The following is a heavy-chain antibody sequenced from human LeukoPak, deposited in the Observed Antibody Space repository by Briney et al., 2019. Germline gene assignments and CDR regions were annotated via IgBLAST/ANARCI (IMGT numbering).Heavy chain of an antibody. V-gene: IGHV1-18*01. D-gene: IGHD3-22*01. J-gene: IGHJ4*02. CDR3: ARENDYYDNSGYYFS. CDR2: ISVYNGNT. Sequence: ASVKVSCKASGYTFTSYGITWVRRAPGQGLEWMGWISVYNGNTNYAQKFKGRVTMTTDTSTSTAYMELRSLRSDDTAVYYCARENDYYDNSGYYFSWGQGTLVTVSS. CDR1: GYTFTSYG.